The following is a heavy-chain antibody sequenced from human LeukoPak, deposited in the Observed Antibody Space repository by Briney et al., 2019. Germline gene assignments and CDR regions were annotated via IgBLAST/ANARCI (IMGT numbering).Heavy chain of an antibody. CDR1: GYTFTNYG. Sequence: GASVKVSCKASGYTFTNYGISWVQQAPGQGLEWMGWISTNSDIRTYAQTLQGRFTMTTDTATTTAYMELNNLTFDDTAVYYCARDWDAMNNCFDPWGQGTPVTVSS. D-gene: IGHD1-26*01. CDR3: ARDWDAMNNCFDP. V-gene: IGHV1-18*01. CDR2: ISTNSDIR. J-gene: IGHJ5*02.